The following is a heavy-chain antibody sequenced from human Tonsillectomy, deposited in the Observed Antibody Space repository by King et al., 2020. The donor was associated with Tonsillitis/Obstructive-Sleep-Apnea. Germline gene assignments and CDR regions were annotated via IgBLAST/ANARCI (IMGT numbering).Heavy chain of an antibody. CDR2: LYWDDDK. D-gene: IGHD2-15*01. V-gene: IGHV2-5*09. CDR1: GFSLSTSGVG. CDR3: AHRGYCSGGSCYPEY. Sequence: VTLKESGPTLVKPTQTLTLTCTFSGFSLSTSGVGVGWIRQPPGKALEWLALLYWDDDKRYRPTLKSRLTFTKETSKNQVVLTMTNMDPVDTATYYCAHRGYCSGGSCYPEYWGQGTLVTVSS. J-gene: IGHJ4*02.